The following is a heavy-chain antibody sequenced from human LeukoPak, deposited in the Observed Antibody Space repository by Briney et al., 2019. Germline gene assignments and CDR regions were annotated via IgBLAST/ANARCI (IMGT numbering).Heavy chain of an antibody. CDR3: AREGNDCSGGSCYSVPFDP. V-gene: IGHV7-4-1*02. CDR1: GYTFTSYA. D-gene: IGHD2-15*01. J-gene: IGHJ5*02. CDR2: INTNTGNP. Sequence: APVKVSCKASGYTFTSYAMNWVRQAPGQGLEWMGWINTNTGNPTYAQGFTGRFVFSLDTSVSTAYLQISSLKAEDTAVYYCAREGNDCSGGSCYSVPFDPWGQGTLVTVSS.